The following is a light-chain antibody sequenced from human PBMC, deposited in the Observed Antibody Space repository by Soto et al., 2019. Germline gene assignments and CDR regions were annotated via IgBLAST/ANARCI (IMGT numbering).Light chain of an antibody. Sequence: QSALTQPRSVSGSPGQSVTISCTGTSSDVGGYNYVSWYQQYSGKAPKVMIYDVSKRPSGVPDRFSGSKSGNTASLTISGLQAEDEADYYCCSYTSDLTPYVFGTGTKLTVL. V-gene: IGLV2-11*01. J-gene: IGLJ1*01. CDR3: CSYTSDLTPYV. CDR1: SSDVGGYNY. CDR2: DVS.